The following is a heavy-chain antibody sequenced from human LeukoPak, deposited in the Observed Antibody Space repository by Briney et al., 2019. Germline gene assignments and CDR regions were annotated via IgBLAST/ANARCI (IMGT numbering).Heavy chain of an antibody. Sequence: ASVKVSCKASGYTFTSYDINWVRQATGQGLEWMGWMNPNSGNTGYAQKFQGRVTMTRNTSISTAYMELSSLRSEDTAVYYCASTSGYSSGWYERDDYWGQGTLVTVSS. D-gene: IGHD6-13*01. CDR1: GYTFTSYD. J-gene: IGHJ4*02. V-gene: IGHV1-8*01. CDR3: ASTSGYSSGWYERDDY. CDR2: MNPNSGNT.